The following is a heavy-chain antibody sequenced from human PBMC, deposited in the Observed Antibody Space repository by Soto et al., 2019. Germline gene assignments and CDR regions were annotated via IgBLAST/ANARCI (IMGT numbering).Heavy chain of an antibody. CDR2: ASYSGSP. CDR3: ARQWGGDC. D-gene: IGHD3-16*01. Sequence: QVQLQESGPGLVKPSETLSLTCTVSGGSIGSHYWSWIRQPPGEGLEWIGRASYSGSPSYNPSLXSXVXXSIDTARNQFSLKLPSVTAADPAVSYCARQWGGDCWGQGTLVTVSS. J-gene: IGHJ4*02. V-gene: IGHV4-59*08. CDR1: GGSIGSHY.